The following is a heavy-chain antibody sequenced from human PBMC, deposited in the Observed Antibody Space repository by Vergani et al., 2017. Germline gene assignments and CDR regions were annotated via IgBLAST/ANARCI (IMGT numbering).Heavy chain of an antibody. CDR1: GGSFSGYY. J-gene: IGHJ6*03. CDR3: ARFRYTYYYYMDV. Sequence: QVQLQQWGGGLLKPSETLSLTCAVYGGSFSGYYWSWIRQPPGKGLEWFGEINHRGSTNYNPSLKSRVSISVDTSKNQFSLKLGSVTAADTAVYYCARFRYTYYYYMDVWGKGTTVTVSS. V-gene: IGHV4-34*01. D-gene: IGHD2-2*02. CDR2: INHRGST.